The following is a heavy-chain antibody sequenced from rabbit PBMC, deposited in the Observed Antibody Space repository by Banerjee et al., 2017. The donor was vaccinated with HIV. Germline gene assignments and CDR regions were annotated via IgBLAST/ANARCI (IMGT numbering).Heavy chain of an antibody. CDR2: IGTGSGTT. Sequence: QEQLVESGGGLVQPEGSLTLTCKASGFTLSSYWMWWVRQAPGKGLEWIACIGTGSGTTYYATWAKGRFTISKTSSTTVTLQMTSLTAADTASYFCARDLAGVIGWNFNLWGQGTLVTVS. J-gene: IGHJ4*01. V-gene: IGHV1S45*01. D-gene: IGHD4-1*01. CDR1: GFTLSSYW. CDR3: ARDLAGVIGWNFNL.